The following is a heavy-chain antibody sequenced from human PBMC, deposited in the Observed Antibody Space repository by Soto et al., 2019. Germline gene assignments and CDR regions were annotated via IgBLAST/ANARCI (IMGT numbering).Heavy chain of an antibody. D-gene: IGHD3-10*01. CDR2: ISVDSETI. Sequence: EVQLAESGGGLVQVGGSLRLSCVVSGLSFSDHAMNWVRQAPGKGLDWVSYISVDSETIYYADSVKGRFTISRDNAKNSLYLQMNSLRDEDTAVYYCARYGLGSHLRDPFDYWGQGTLVTVSS. CDR3: ARYGLGSHLRDPFDY. CDR1: GLSFSDHA. V-gene: IGHV3-48*02. J-gene: IGHJ4*02.